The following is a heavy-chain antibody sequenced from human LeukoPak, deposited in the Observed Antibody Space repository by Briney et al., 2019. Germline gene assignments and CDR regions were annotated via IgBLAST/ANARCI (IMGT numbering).Heavy chain of an antibody. CDR1: GFTFSSYW. J-gene: IGHJ6*03. D-gene: IGHD3-9*01. V-gene: IGHV3-7*01. CDR3: ASFDRLHYYYSYMDV. CDR2: IKQDGSEK. Sequence: GGSLRLSCAASGFTFSSYWMSWVRQAPGKGLEWVANIKQDGSEKYYVDSVKGRFTISRDNAKNSLYLQMNSLRAEDTAVYYCASFDRLHYYYSYMDVWGKGTTVTISS.